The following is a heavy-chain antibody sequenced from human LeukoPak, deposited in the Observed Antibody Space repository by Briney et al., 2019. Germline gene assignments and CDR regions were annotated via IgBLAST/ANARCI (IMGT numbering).Heavy chain of an antibody. V-gene: IGHV3-23*01. CDR1: GFTFSSYA. CDR2: ISSSGGGT. Sequence: PGGSLRLSCAASGFTFSSYAMSWVRQAPGKGLEWVSGISSSGGGTYYADSVKGRFTISRDNSKNTLYLQMNSLRAEDTAAYYCAKSSGTSRESTDYWGQGTLVTVSS. J-gene: IGHJ4*02. D-gene: IGHD2-2*01. CDR3: AKSSGTSRESTDY.